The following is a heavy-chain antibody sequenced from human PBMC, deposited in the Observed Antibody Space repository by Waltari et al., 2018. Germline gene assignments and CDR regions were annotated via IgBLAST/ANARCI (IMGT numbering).Heavy chain of an antibody. V-gene: IGHV4-59*13. CDR3: GSSGNLGLIDF. CDR2: LHYTGDT. CDR1: DGSINSFT. J-gene: IGHJ4*02. Sequence: QVQPLESGPGLVKPSEPLSLTCFVGDGSINSFTWAWMRQPPGEGLEWIGSLHYTGDTMYNASLKSRVTISLDRSKRHLSLKLQSVTAADTALYYCGSSGNLGLIDFWGQGTLVAVSS. D-gene: IGHD1-26*01.